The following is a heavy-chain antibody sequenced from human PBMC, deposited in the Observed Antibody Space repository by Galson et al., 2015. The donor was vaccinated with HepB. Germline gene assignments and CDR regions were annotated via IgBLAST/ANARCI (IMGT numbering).Heavy chain of an antibody. CDR1: GGTFSSYA. Sequence: SVKVSCKASGGTFSSYAISWVRQAPGQGLEWMGGIIPIFGTANYAQKFQGRVTITADESTSTAYMELSSLRSEDTAVYYCAREKVVPAAMPGYYYYYGMDVWGQGTTVTVSS. V-gene: IGHV1-69*13. D-gene: IGHD2-2*01. J-gene: IGHJ6*02. CDR3: AREKVVPAAMPGYYYYYGMDV. CDR2: IIPIFGTA.